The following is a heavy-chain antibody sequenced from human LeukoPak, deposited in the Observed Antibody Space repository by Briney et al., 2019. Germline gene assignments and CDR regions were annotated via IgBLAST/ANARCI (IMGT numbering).Heavy chain of an antibody. CDR3: ARSNYGYPDY. CDR2: IYHSGST. CDR1: GYSISSGYY. D-gene: IGHD5-18*01. J-gene: IGHJ4*02. Sequence: SETLSLTCAVSGYSISSGYYWGWIRQPPGKGLELIGRIYHSGSTSYNPSLKSRITISVDTCKNQLSLSLSSVTAADTALYFCARSNYGYPDYWGQGTLVTVSS. V-gene: IGHV4-38-2*01.